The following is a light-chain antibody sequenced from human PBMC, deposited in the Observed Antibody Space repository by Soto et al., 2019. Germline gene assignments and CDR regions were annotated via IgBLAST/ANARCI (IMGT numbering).Light chain of an antibody. CDR2: GAS. Sequence: EIVLTQSPGTLSLSPGERATLYCRASQSVSSSYLAWYQQKPGQAPRLLIYGASSRATGIPDRFSGSGSGTDFTVTISRLEPEDFVVYYCQQYGTSPWTFGQGTKVEIK. V-gene: IGKV3-20*01. J-gene: IGKJ1*01. CDR1: QSVSSSY. CDR3: QQYGTSPWT.